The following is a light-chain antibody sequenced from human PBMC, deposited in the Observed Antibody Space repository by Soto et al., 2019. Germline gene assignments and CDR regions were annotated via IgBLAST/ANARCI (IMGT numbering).Light chain of an antibody. CDR3: GTWDSRLSAVV. V-gene: IGLV1-51*01. CDR1: SSNIGNNY. Sequence: QSVLTQPPSVSAAPGQKVTISCSGSSSNIGNNYVSWYQQLPGTAPKLLIYDNNKRPSGIPDRFSGAKSGTSATLGSTGLQTGDEADYYCGTWDSRLSAVVFGGGTQLTV. J-gene: IGLJ2*01. CDR2: DNN.